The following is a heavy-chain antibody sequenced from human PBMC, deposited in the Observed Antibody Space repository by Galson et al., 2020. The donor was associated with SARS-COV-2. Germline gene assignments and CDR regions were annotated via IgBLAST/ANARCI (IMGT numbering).Heavy chain of an antibody. J-gene: IGHJ6*02. CDR1: GFTFSSYG. Sequence: GGSLRLSCAASGFTFSSYGMHWVRQAPGKGLEWVAVIWYDGSNKYYADSVKGRFTISRDNSKNTLYLQMNSLRAEDTAVYYCAREMISFLGMDVWGQGTTVTVSS. V-gene: IGHV3-33*01. CDR2: IWYDGSNK. D-gene: IGHD3-16*01. CDR3: AREMISFLGMDV.